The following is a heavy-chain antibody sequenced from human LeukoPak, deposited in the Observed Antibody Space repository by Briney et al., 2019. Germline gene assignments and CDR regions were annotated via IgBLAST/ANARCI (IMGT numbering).Heavy chain of an antibody. CDR3: ARVGDTAMDEFDY. CDR1: GFTFSSYA. V-gene: IGHV3-30*04. D-gene: IGHD5-18*01. J-gene: IGHJ4*02. CDR2: ISYDGSNK. Sequence: GGSLRLSCAASGFTFSSYAMHWVRQAPGKGLEWVAVISYDGSNKYYADSVKGRFTISRDNAKNTLYLQMNSLRAEDTAVYYCARVGDTAMDEFDYWGQGTLVTVSS.